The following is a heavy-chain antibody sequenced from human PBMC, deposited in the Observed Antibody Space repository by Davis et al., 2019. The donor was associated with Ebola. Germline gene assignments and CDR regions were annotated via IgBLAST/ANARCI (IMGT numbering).Heavy chain of an antibody. D-gene: IGHD1-26*01. J-gene: IGHJ4*02. V-gene: IGHV3-74*01. Sequence: HTGGSLRLSCAASGFTSSSYWMHWVRHAPGKGLVWVSRIKSDESTKSYADSVKGRFTISRDNAKNTLYLQMDSLRAEDTAVYYCARDGEHYSDLDYWGQGTLVTVSS. CDR2: IKSDESTK. CDR1: GFTSSSYW. CDR3: ARDGEHYSDLDY.